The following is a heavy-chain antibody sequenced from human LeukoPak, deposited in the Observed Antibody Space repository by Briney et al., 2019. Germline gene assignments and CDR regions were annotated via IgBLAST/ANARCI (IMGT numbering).Heavy chain of an antibody. CDR2: IYPSGST. Sequence: TSDTLSLICAVSGGSISSTNWWSWVRQPPGNGLEWIGEIYPSGSTNYNPSLKSRVIISVDKPDNQFSLKLNSVTAADTAVYYCARGSTGHLDPWGQGTLVTVSS. V-gene: IGHV4-4*02. J-gene: IGHJ5*02. CDR3: ARGSTGHLDP. D-gene: IGHD6-25*01. CDR1: GGSISSTNW.